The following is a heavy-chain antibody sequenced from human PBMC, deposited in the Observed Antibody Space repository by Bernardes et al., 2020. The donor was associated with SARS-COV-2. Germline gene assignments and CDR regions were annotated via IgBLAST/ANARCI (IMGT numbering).Heavy chain of an antibody. V-gene: IGHV1-18*04. CDR2: ISGSTGKT. D-gene: IGHD2-15*01. Sequence: ASVKVSCKTSGYIFTIYGFSWVRQAPGQGLEWMGWISGSTGKTKYAQSLQGRVTMTTDTSTSTAYMELRSLRSDDTATYFCAREGDCSGGSCYSAVPRYHYYGMDVWGQGTTVTVSS. J-gene: IGHJ6*02. CDR3: AREGDCSGGSCYSAVPRYHYYGMDV. CDR1: GYIFTIYG.